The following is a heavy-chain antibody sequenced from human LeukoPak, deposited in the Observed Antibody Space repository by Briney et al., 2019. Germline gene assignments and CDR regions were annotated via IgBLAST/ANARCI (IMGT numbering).Heavy chain of an antibody. J-gene: IGHJ6*03. CDR2: MNPNSGDR. CDR3: ARGGSGSYYKRGSYYYYMDV. V-gene: IGHV1-8*03. D-gene: IGHD3-10*01. Sequence: ASVKVSCKASGYTFSSYDINWVRQATGQGLEWMGWMNPNSGDRGYAQKFQGRVTITRNTSISTAYMELSSLRSEDTAVYYCARGGSGSYYKRGSYYYYMDVWGKGTTVTISS. CDR1: GYTFSSYD.